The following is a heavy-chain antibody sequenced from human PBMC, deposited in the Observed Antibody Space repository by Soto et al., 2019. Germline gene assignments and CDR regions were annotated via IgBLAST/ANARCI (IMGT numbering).Heavy chain of an antibody. D-gene: IGHD3-10*01. CDR2: IYYSGST. CDR1: GGSISSGDYY. Sequence: QVQLQESGPGLVKPSQTLSLTCTVSGGSISSGDYYWSWIRQPPGKGLEWIGYIYYSGSTYYNPSLKSRVTISVDTSKNQFSLKLSSVTAADTAVYYCARAPRSLYGSGSSNWFDPWGQGTLVTVSS. J-gene: IGHJ5*02. CDR3: ARAPRSLYGSGSSNWFDP. V-gene: IGHV4-30-4*01.